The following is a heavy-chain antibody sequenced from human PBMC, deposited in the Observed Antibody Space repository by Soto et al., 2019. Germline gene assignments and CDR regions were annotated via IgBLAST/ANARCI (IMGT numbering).Heavy chain of an antibody. V-gene: IGHV3-23*01. Sequence: EVQLLESGGGLVQPGGSLRLSCTASGFTFSNYAMSWVRQAPGKGLEWVSSISGSGDSINSADSVKGRFSISRDNSKNTLYLQMNSLRADDTAIYYCAKDEGRYYGSGSYADYWGQGTLVTVSS. CDR2: ISGSGDSI. CDR1: GFTFSNYA. J-gene: IGHJ4*02. CDR3: AKDEGRYYGSGSYADY. D-gene: IGHD3-10*01.